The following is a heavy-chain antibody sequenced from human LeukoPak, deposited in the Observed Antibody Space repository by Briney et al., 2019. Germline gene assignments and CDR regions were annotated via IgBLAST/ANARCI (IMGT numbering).Heavy chain of an antibody. J-gene: IGHJ5*02. V-gene: IGHV3-7*01. CDR3: ARDLGYGALDP. Sequence: PGGSLRLSCAASGFTFINYWMNWVRQAPGKGLEWVALMNPDGSQTVYVDSVKGRFTISRDNAENSLYLQMNSLRAEDTAVYYCARDLGYGALDPWGQGTLVTVPS. CDR2: MNPDGSQT. CDR1: GFTFINYW. D-gene: IGHD4-17*01.